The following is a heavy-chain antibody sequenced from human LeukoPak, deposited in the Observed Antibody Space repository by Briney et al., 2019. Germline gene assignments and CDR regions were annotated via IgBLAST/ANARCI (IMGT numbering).Heavy chain of an antibody. V-gene: IGHV3-30*18. Sequence: PGGSLRLSCAASGFTFSSYGMHWVRQAPGKGLEWVAVISYDGSNKYYADSVKGRFTISRDNSKNTLYLQVSSLRAEDTAVYYCAKDRVFDYWGQGTLVTVSS. CDR1: GFTFSSYG. CDR3: AKDRVFDY. J-gene: IGHJ4*02. CDR2: ISYDGSNK.